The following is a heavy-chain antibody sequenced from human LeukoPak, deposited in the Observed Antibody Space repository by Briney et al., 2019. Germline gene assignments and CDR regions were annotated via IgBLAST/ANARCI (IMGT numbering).Heavy chain of an antibody. Sequence: SETLSLTCTVSGGSISSSPYYWGWIRQPPGKGREWIGIIYYSGTTHYNPSLESRVTVSVDTSKNQFSLKLASVTAADTAIYYCAKGAGGFSYYNWFDPWGQGTLVTVSS. V-gene: IGHV4-39*07. CDR1: GGSISSSPYY. D-gene: IGHD5-18*01. J-gene: IGHJ5*02. CDR2: IYYSGTT. CDR3: AKGAGGFSYYNWFDP.